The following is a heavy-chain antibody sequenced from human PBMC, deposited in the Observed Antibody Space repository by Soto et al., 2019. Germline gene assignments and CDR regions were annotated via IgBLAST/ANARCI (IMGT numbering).Heavy chain of an antibody. CDR3: ARVGYSSSWYPYNWFDP. V-gene: IGHV1-18*01. CDR2: ISAYNGNT. Sequence: GASVKVSCKASGYTFTSYGISWVRQAPGQGLEWMGWISAYNGNTNYAQKLQGRVTMTTDTSTSTAYMELRSLRSDDTAVYYCARVGYSSSWYPYNWFDPWGQGTLVTVSS. J-gene: IGHJ5*02. D-gene: IGHD6-13*01. CDR1: GYTFTSYG.